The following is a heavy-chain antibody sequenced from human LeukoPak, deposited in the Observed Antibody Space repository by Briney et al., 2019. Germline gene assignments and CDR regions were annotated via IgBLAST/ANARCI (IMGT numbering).Heavy chain of an antibody. CDR1: GFTFSSSA. CDR3: ATEAHNGWADY. V-gene: IGHV3-23*01. CDR2: ISDSGGST. J-gene: IGHJ4*02. Sequence: GGSLRLSCAASGFTFSSSAMNWVRQAPGKGLEWVSAISDSGGSTYYADSVKGRFTISRDNSKNTLYLQMNSLRAEDTAVYYCATEAHNGWADYWGQGTLVTVSS. D-gene: IGHD6-19*01.